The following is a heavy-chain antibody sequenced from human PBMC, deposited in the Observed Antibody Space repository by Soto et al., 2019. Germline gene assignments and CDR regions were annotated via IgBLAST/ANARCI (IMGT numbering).Heavy chain of an antibody. Sequence: ASVKVSCKASGYTFSSYSMHWVRQAPGQGLEWMGIINPSGDRTNYAQKFQGRVTITADESTSTAYMELSSLRSEDTAVYYCARAGNDFWSFDPWGQGTLVTVSS. CDR2: INPSGDRT. V-gene: IGHV1-46*01. CDR1: GYTFSSYS. CDR3: ARAGNDFWSFDP. D-gene: IGHD3-3*01. J-gene: IGHJ5*02.